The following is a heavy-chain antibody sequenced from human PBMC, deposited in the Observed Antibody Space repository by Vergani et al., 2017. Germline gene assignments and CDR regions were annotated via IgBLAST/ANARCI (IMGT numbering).Heavy chain of an antibody. CDR3: AKFAAAAGKSNDY. Sequence: QVQLQQWGAGLLKPSETLSLTCAVSGGSFSSYGMPWVRQAPGKGLEWVAVISYDGSNKYYADSVKGRFTISRDNSKNTLYLQMNSQRAEDTAVYYCAKFAAAAGKSNDYWGQGTLVTVSS. CDR1: GGSFSSYG. J-gene: IGHJ4*02. D-gene: IGHD6-13*01. V-gene: IGHV3-30*18. CDR2: ISYDGSNK.